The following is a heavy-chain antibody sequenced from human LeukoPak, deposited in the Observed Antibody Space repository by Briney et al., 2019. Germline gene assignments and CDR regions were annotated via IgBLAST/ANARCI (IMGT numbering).Heavy chain of an antibody. V-gene: IGHV1-18*01. J-gene: IGHJ3*02. Sequence: ASVKFSCKASGYTFTTYTISWVRQAPRQGLEWMGWISPYNGNTNYAQKLQGRVTMTTDTSTSTAYMELRSLRSDDTAVYYCAREEGAPIAAANIWGLGTMVTVSS. CDR1: GYTFTTYT. D-gene: IGHD6-13*01. CDR3: AREEGAPIAAANI. CDR2: ISPYNGNT.